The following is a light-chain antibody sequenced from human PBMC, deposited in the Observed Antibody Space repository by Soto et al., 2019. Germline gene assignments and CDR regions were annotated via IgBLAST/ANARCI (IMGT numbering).Light chain of an antibody. Sequence: QSVRSQPPSASGTPGQRVTISCAGSSSNIGRNYVYWYQQVPGTAPKLLIFRNNQRPSGVPDRFSGSTSGTSASLAISGLRSEDEADYFCAAWDYSLSGYWVFGGGTKVTVL. CDR1: SSNIGRNY. V-gene: IGLV1-47*01. CDR2: RNN. CDR3: AAWDYSLSGYWV. J-gene: IGLJ3*02.